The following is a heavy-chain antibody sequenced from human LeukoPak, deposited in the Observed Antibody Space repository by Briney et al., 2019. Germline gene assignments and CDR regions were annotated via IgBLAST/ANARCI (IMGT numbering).Heavy chain of an antibody. CDR2: IYYSGST. J-gene: IGHJ6*02. CDR3: ARILGYCSGGSCYSGYYYYGMDV. CDR1: GGSISSGGYY. Sequence: PSETLSLTCTVSGGSISSGGYYWSWIRQHPGKGLEWIGYIYYSGSTYYNPSLKSRVTISVDTSKNQFSLKLSSVTAADTAVYYCARILGYCSGGSCYSGYYYYGMDVWGQGTTVTVSS. V-gene: IGHV4-31*03. D-gene: IGHD2-15*01.